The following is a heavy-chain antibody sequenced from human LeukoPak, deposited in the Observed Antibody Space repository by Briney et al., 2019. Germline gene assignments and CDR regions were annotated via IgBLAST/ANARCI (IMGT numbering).Heavy chain of an antibody. D-gene: IGHD3-22*01. CDR1: GFTFSSYG. J-gene: IGHJ4*02. CDR2: IWYDGSNK. V-gene: IGHV3-33*01. Sequence: PGGSLRLSCAAFGFTFSSYGMHWVRQAPGKGLEWVAVIWYDGSNKYYADSVKGRFTISRDNSKNTLYLQMNSLRAEDTAVYYCARDRLDYYDSSGYYPLEYWGQGTLVTVSS. CDR3: ARDRLDYYDSSGYYPLEY.